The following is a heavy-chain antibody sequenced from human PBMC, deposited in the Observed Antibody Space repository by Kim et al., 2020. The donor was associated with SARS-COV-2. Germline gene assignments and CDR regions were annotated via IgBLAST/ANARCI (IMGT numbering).Heavy chain of an antibody. CDR2: K. J-gene: IGHJ3*02. V-gene: IGHV2-5*01. Sequence: KRYRPSLKSRLTITRDTSKNQGVLTMTNMDPVDTATYYCAHRGSIHAFDIWGQGTLVTVSS. D-gene: IGHD2-2*01. CDR3: AHRGSIHAFDI.